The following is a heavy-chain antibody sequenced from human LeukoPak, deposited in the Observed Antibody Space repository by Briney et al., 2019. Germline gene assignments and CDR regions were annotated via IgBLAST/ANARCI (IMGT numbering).Heavy chain of an antibody. J-gene: IGHJ4*02. CDR1: GFTFSDYG. D-gene: IGHD3-22*01. Sequence: EGSLRLSCAASGFTFSDYGMYWVRQAPGKGLEWVAAISYEGSNKYYGDSVKGRITISRDNARNTVDLQMNSLRAEDTAVYYCVKSLDRHYYDIHGPLSHWGQGTLVTVSS. CDR2: ISYEGSNK. V-gene: IGHV3-30*18. CDR3: VKSLDRHYYDIHGPLSH.